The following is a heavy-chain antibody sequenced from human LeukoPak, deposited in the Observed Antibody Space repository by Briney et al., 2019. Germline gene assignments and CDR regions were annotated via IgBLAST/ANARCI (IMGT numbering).Heavy chain of an antibody. Sequence: PSETLSLTCTVSGGSISSYYWSWIRQPPGKGLEWIGYIYYSGSTNYNPSLKSRVTISVDTSKNQFSLKLSSVTAADTAVYYCARRTTVDWYFDLWGRGTLVTVSS. CDR1: GGSISSYY. V-gene: IGHV4-59*08. CDR3: ARRTTVDWYFDL. CDR2: IYYSGST. J-gene: IGHJ2*01. D-gene: IGHD4-23*01.